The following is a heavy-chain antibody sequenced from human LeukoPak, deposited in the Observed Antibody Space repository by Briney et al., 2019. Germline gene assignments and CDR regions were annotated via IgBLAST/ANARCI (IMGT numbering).Heavy chain of an antibody. V-gene: IGHV4-59*01. CDR2: IYYSGST. CDR3: ARVVVGASGDNWFDP. J-gene: IGHJ5*02. D-gene: IGHD1-26*01. Sequence: SETLSLTCTVSGGSISSYYWSWIRQPPGKGLEWIGYIYYSGSTNYNPSLKSRVTISVDTSKNLFSLKLSSVTAADTAVYYCARVVVGASGDNWFDPWGQGTLVTVSS. CDR1: GGSISSYY.